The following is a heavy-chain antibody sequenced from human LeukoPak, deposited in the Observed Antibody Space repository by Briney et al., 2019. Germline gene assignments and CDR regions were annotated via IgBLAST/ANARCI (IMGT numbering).Heavy chain of an antibody. Sequence: GGSLRLSCAASGFTFSSYSMNWVRQAPGKGLEWVSSISSSSSYIYYADSVKGRFTISRDNSKNTLYLQMNSLRAEDTAVYYCAKDAGGLLWFGELRTFDYWGQGTLVTVSS. D-gene: IGHD3-10*01. V-gene: IGHV3-21*04. J-gene: IGHJ4*02. CDR2: ISSSSSYI. CDR1: GFTFSSYS. CDR3: AKDAGGLLWFGELRTFDY.